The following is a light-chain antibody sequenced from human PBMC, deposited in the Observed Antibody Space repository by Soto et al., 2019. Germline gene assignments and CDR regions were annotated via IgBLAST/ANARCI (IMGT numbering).Light chain of an antibody. V-gene: IGKV3-20*01. CDR1: QSVSSSY. J-gene: IGKJ1*01. CDR2: GAS. Sequence: EIVLTQSPGTLSLSPGERATLSCRASQSVSSSYLAWYQQKPGQAPRLLIYGASSRATGIPDRFIGSGSGTDFSLTIDRLEPEDLAMYHCQQYSLSPWTFGQGTKV. CDR3: QQYSLSPWT.